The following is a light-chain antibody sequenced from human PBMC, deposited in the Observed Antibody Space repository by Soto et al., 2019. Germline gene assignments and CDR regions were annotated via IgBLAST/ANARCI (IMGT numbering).Light chain of an antibody. CDR3: SSYTSSSTYV. J-gene: IGLJ1*01. V-gene: IGLV2-14*01. CDR2: DVS. Sequence: QSALTQPASVSGSPGQSITISCTGTSSDVGGYNSVSWYHQHPGKAPKVMIYDVSNRPSGVSNRFSGSKSGITASLTISGLQAEDEADYYCSSYTSSSTYVFGTGTKLTVL. CDR1: SSDVGGYNS.